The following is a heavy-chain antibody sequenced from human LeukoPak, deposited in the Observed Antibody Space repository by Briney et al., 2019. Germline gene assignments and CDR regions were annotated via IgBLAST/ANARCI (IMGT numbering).Heavy chain of an antibody. CDR3: ARDNRSSGPDY. CDR2: IYTSGST. V-gene: IGHV4-61*02. CDR1: GGSISSGSYY. Sequence: KASETLSLTCTVSGGSISSGSYYWSWIRQPAGKGLEWIGRIYTSGSTNYNPSLKSRVTISVDTSKNQFSLKLSSVTAADTAVYYCARDNRSSGPDYWGQGTLVTVSS. D-gene: IGHD6-19*01. J-gene: IGHJ4*02.